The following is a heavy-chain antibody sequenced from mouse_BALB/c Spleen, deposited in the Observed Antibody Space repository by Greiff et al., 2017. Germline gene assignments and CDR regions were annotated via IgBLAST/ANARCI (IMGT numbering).Heavy chain of an antibody. CDR2: ISSGGGST. CDR1: GFAFSSYD. V-gene: IGHV5-12-1*01. D-gene: IGHD3-1*01. J-gene: IGHJ2*01. Sequence: DVKLVESGGGLVKPGGSLKLSCAASGFAFSSYDMSWVRQTPEKRLEWVAYISSGGGSTYYPDTVKGRFTISRDNAKNTLYLQMSSLKSEDTAMYYCARHWSGAFDDWGQGTTLTVSS. CDR3: ARHWSGAFDD.